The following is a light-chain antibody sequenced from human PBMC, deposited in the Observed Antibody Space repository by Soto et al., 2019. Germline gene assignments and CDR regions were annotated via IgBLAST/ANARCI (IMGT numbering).Light chain of an antibody. Sequence: DIHVTQSPSFLASSVGYRVTIPCRASQGISSHLTWYQQAPGKAPKVLIYAASTLQSGVPSRFSGSGSGTEFTLTISSLQPEDFATYYCQQHENYPLTFGRGTRLEI. J-gene: IGKJ5*01. V-gene: IGKV1-9*01. CDR3: QQHENYPLT. CDR1: QGISSH. CDR2: AAS.